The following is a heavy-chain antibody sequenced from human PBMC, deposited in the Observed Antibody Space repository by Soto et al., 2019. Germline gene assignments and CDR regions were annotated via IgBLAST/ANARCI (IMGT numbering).Heavy chain of an antibody. D-gene: IGHD3-22*01. CDR1: GFTFSSYA. J-gene: IGHJ3*02. Sequence: GGSLRLSCAASGFTFSSYAMSWVRQAPGKGLEWVSAISGSGGSTYYADSVKGRFTISRDNSKNTPYLQMNSLRAEDTAVYYCAKDVSDYYDSSGYYYSLGAFDIWGQGTMVTVSS. CDR3: AKDVSDYYDSSGYYYSLGAFDI. V-gene: IGHV3-23*01. CDR2: ISGSGGST.